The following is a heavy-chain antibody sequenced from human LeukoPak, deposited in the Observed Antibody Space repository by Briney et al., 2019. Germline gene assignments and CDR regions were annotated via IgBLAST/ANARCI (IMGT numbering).Heavy chain of an antibody. CDR1: GFTFDDYA. CDR3: AKDISVGATAYYFDS. J-gene: IGHJ4*02. D-gene: IGHD1-26*01. V-gene: IGHV3-9*01. Sequence: GGSLRLSCAASGFTFDDYAMHWVRQGPGEGLEWISGITWNTDTIGYADSVMGRFTISRDNAKNSLYLQMNSPRAEDTALYYCAKDISVGATAYYFDSWGQGTLVTVSS. CDR2: ITWNTDTI.